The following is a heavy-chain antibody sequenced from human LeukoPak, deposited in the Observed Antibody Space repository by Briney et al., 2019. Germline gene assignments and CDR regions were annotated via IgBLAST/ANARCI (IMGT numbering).Heavy chain of an antibody. Sequence: GVSQTLPCAPSGFLFSIYWMRWLRQAPGEGRVCVTNIKQEGSEKYYVDSVKGRFTISRDNAKNSLYLQMNSLRAEDTAVYYCAGTADSYGYFQYYYYGMDVWGQGTTVTVSS. CDR1: GFLFSIYW. V-gene: IGHV3-7*01. J-gene: IGHJ6*02. CDR3: AGTADSYGYFQYYYYGMDV. CDR2: IKQEGSEK. D-gene: IGHD5-18*01.